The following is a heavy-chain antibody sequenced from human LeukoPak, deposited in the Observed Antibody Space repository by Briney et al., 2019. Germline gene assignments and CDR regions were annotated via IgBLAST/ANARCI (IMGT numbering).Heavy chain of an antibody. D-gene: IGHD3-22*01. CDR2: IKTKTDGGTT. CDR3: ASRAYYYDSSGYYRFSEYYFDN. V-gene: IGHV3-15*01. Sequence: GGSLRLSCAASGFTFSNAWMSWVRQAPGKGLEWVGRIKTKTDGGTTDYTAPVKGRFTISRDNAKNSLYLQMNSLRAEDTAVYYCASRAYYYDSSGYYRFSEYYFDNWGQGTLVTVSS. CDR1: GFTFSNAW. J-gene: IGHJ4*02.